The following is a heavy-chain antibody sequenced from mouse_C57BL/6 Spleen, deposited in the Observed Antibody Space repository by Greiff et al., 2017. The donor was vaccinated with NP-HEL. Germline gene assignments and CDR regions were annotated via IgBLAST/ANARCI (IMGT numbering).Heavy chain of an antibody. CDR2: ISSGSSTI. CDR1: GFTFSDYG. V-gene: IGHV5-17*01. Sequence: EVQWVESGGGLVKPGGSLKLSCAASGFTFSDYGMHWVRQAPEKGLEWVAYISSGSSTIYYADTVKGRFTISRDNAKNTLFLQMASLRSEDTAMYYCARSRDDYFYFDYWGQGTTLTVSS. J-gene: IGHJ2*01. D-gene: IGHD2-4*01. CDR3: ARSRDDYFYFDY.